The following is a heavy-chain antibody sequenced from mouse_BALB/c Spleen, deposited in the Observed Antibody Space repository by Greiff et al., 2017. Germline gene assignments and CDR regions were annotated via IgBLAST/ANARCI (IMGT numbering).Heavy chain of an antibody. CDR1: GYTFTSYW. CDR2: IDPSDSST. D-gene: IGHD1-1*01. CDR3: ARGNDGSSYGVAD. Sequence: QVQLQQPGAELVKPGASVKLSCKASGYTFTSYWLHWVKQRPGPGLAWIGEIDPSDSSTNYTQKFTGKATLTVDKSSSTAYMQLSRLTSEDAAVYYGARGNDGSSYGVADWGQGTLVTGSA. V-gene: IGHV1-69*02. J-gene: IGHJ3*01.